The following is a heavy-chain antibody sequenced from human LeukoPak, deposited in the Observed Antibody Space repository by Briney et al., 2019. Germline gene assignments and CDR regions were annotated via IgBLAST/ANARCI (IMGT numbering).Heavy chain of an antibody. D-gene: IGHD2-2*01. V-gene: IGHV1-46*01. Sequence: ASVKVSCKASGYTFTSYYMHWVRLAPGQGLEWMGIINPSGGSTSYAQKFQGRVTMTRDTSTSTVYMELSSLRSEDTAVYYCATHCSSTSCYLPLDPWGQGTLVTVSS. J-gene: IGHJ5*02. CDR2: INPSGGST. CDR1: GYTFTSYY. CDR3: ATHCSSTSCYLPLDP.